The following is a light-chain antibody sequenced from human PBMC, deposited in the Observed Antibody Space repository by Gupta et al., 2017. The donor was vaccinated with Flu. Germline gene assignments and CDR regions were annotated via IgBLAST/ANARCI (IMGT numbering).Light chain of an antibody. Sequence: SYELTQPPSVSVSPGQTASITCSGDELGDKYASWYQQKPGQSPVLVIYQDIKRPSGIPERFSGSNSGNTATLTISGTQAMDEADYYCQVWDSSTYVVFGGGTKLTVL. CDR2: QDI. CDR1: ELGDKY. CDR3: QVWDSSTYVV. J-gene: IGLJ2*01. V-gene: IGLV3-1*01.